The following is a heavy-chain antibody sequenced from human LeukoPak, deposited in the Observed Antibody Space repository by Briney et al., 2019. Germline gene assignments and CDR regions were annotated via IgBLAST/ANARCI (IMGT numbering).Heavy chain of an antibody. Sequence: GGSLRLSCAASGFTFSTYWMHWVRQAPGKGLVWVSLIKSDGISTSYADSVKGRFTISRDNAKNTLYLQMSSLRADDTAVYYCARDKSYGMDVWGRGTTVTVSS. V-gene: IGHV3-74*01. CDR3: ARDKSYGMDV. CDR1: GFTFSTYW. CDR2: IKSDGIST. J-gene: IGHJ6*02.